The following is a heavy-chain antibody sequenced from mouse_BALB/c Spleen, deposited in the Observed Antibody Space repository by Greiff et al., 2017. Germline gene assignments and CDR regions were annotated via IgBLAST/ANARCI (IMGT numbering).Heavy chain of an antibody. J-gene: IGHJ4*01. CDR2: INSNGGST. Sequence: EVKVVESGGGLVKLGGSLKLSCAASGFTFSSYYMSWVRQTPEKRLELVAAINSNGGSTYYPDTVKGRFTISRDNAKNTLYLQMSSLKSEDTALYYCARQRVYGSSYGDAMDYWGQGTSVTVSS. D-gene: IGHD1-1*01. V-gene: IGHV5-6-2*01. CDR3: ARQRVYGSSYGDAMDY. CDR1: GFTFSSYY.